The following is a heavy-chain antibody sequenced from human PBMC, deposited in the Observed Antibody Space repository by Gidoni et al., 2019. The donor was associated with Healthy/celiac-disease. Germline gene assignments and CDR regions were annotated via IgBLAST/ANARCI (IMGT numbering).Heavy chain of an antibody. Sequence: EVQLVESGGGLVQPGGSLRLSCAASGFTFSSYSMNWVRQAPGKGLEWFSYISSSSSTIYYADSVKGRFTISRDNAKNSLSLQMNSLRDEDTAVYYCARDDTEWGYYYYGMDVWGQGTTVTVSS. CDR1: GFTFSSYS. D-gene: IGHD1-26*01. CDR3: ARDDTEWGYYYYGMDV. CDR2: ISSSSSTI. V-gene: IGHV3-48*02. J-gene: IGHJ6*02.